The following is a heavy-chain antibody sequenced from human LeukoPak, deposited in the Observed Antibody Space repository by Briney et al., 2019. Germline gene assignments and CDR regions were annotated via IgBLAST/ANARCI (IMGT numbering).Heavy chain of an antibody. CDR2: TYYRSKWST. CDR3: ARMVGNSPDY. J-gene: IGHJ4*02. CDR1: GDSVSSNSAA. D-gene: IGHD2/OR15-2a*01. Sequence: SQTLSLTCAISGDSVSSNSAAWNWIRQSPSRGLEWLGRTYYRSKWSTDYAVFVKSRITINPDTSKNQFSLHLKSVTPEDTAVYHCARMVGNSPDYWGQGTLVTVSS. V-gene: IGHV6-1*01.